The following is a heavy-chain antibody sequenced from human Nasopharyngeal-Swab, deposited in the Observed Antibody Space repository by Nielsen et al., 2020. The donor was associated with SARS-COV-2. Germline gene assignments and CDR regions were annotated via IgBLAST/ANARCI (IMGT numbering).Heavy chain of an antibody. CDR3: ARVGGDLRFLEWPLDY. CDR2: INTNTGNP. CDR1: GYTFTSYA. V-gene: IGHV7-4-1*02. Sequence: ASVKVSCKASGYTFTSYAMNWVRQAPGKGFEWMGWINTNTGNPTYAQGFTGRFVFSLDTSVTTAYLQISSLKAEDTAVYYCARVGGDLRFLEWPLDYWGQGTLVTVSS. D-gene: IGHD3-3*01. J-gene: IGHJ4*02.